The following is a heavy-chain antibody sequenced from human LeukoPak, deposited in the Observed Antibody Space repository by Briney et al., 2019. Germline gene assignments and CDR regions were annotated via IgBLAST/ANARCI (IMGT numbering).Heavy chain of an antibody. V-gene: IGHV3-23*01. CDR3: ARAARYCSGGSCYSDILDY. Sequence: GGSLRLSCAASGFTFSSYTMSWVRQAPGKGLEWVSAISGSGGSTYYADSVKGRFTISRDNSKNTLYLQMNSLRAEDTAVYYCARAARYCSGGSCYSDILDYWGQGTLVTVSS. J-gene: IGHJ4*02. CDR2: ISGSGGST. D-gene: IGHD2-15*01. CDR1: GFTFSSYT.